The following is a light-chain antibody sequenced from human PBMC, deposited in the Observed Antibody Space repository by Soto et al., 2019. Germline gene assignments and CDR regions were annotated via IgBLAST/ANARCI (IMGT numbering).Light chain of an antibody. CDR1: SSDIGGYDY. V-gene: IGLV2-14*01. CDR3: TSYASGSSHVV. CDR2: DVN. Sequence: QSALTQPASVSGSPGQSITLSCTGTSSDIGGYDYVSWYQRHPGKAPKLIIYDVNNRPSGVSNRFSGSKSGNTASLTISWLQADDEADYYCTSYASGSSHVVFGGGTKLTVL. J-gene: IGLJ2*01.